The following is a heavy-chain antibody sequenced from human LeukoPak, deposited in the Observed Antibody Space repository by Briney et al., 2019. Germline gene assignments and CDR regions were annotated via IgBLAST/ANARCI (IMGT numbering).Heavy chain of an antibody. CDR1: GGSIGSGGYY. V-gene: IGHV4-61*08. D-gene: IGHD3-22*01. CDR3: ARDMGYYDSSGCYRNSFDP. CDR2: IYYSGST. Sequence: SETLSLTCTVSGGSIGSGGYYWSWIRQPPGKGLEWIGYIYYSGSTNYNPSLKSRVTISVDTSKNQFSLKLSSVTAADTAVYYCARDMGYYDSSGCYRNSFDPWGQGTLVTVSS. J-gene: IGHJ5*02.